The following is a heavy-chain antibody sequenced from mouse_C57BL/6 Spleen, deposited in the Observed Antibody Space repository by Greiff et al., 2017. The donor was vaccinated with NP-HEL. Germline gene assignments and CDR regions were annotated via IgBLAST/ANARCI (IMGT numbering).Heavy chain of an antibody. CDR2: IYPSDSET. D-gene: IGHD2-1*01. J-gene: IGHJ2*01. CDR1: GYTFTSYW. Sequence: QVQLQQPGAELVRPGSSVKLSCKASGYTFTSYWMDWVKQRPGQGLEWIGNIYPSDSETHYNQKFKDKATLTVDKSSSTAYMQLSSLTSEDSAVYYCARTDGNYENFDYWGQGTTLTVSS. CDR3: ARTDGNYENFDY. V-gene: IGHV1-61*01.